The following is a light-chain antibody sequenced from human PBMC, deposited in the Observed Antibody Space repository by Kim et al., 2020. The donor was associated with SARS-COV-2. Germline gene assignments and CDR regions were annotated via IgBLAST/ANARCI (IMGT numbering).Light chain of an antibody. CDR2: GRN. J-gene: IGLJ3*02. V-gene: IGLV3-19*01. CDR1: SLRNYY. CDR3: NSRDSSGNHLV. Sequence: SSELTQDPAVSVALGQTVRITCQGDSLRNYYASWYQQKPRQAPVVVIYGRNDRPSGIPYRFSGSNSGNTASLTITGAQAEDEANYYCNSRDSSGNHLVFGGGTQLTVL.